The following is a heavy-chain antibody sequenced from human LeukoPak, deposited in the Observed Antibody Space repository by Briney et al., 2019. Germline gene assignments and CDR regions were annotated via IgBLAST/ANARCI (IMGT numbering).Heavy chain of an antibody. CDR3: ARVSSSTSRWGMDV. D-gene: IGHD2-2*01. CDR1: GGSISSGGYY. J-gene: IGHJ6*02. CDR2: IYYSGST. V-gene: IGHV4-31*03. Sequence: SQTLSLTCTVSGGSISSGGYYWSWIRQHPGKGLEWIGYIYYSGSTYYNPSLKSRVTISVDTSKNQFSLKLSSVTAADTAVYYCARVSSSTSRWGMDVWGQGTTVTVSS.